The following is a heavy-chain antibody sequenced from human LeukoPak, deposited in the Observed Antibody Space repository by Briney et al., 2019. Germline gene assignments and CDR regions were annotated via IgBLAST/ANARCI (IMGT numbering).Heavy chain of an antibody. CDR2: TYYRSKWYN. Sequence: SQTLSLTCAISGDSVSSNSAAWNWIRQSPSRGLEWLGRTYYRSKWYNDYAVSVKSRITINPDTSKNQFSLQLNSVTPEDTAVYYCARAGRGSSWSGAEYFQHWGQGTLVTVSS. CDR1: GDSVSSNSAA. CDR3: ARAGRGSSWSGAEYFQH. V-gene: IGHV6-1*01. D-gene: IGHD6-13*01. J-gene: IGHJ1*01.